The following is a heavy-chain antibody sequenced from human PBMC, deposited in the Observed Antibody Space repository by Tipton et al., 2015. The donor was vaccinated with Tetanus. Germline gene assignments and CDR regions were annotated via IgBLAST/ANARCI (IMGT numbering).Heavy chain of an antibody. D-gene: IGHD5-18*01. V-gene: IGHV4-59*12. CDR2: IYYSGTT. J-gene: IGHJ4*02. CDR1: GGSINDYY. Sequence: TLSLTCTVSGGSINDYYWSWIRQPPGKGLQWIGYIYYSGTTNYNPSPKSRVTISVDTSKNQFSLNLTSVTAADTAVYYCARGARGYTYGWGQGTLVTVSS. CDR3: ARGARGYTYG.